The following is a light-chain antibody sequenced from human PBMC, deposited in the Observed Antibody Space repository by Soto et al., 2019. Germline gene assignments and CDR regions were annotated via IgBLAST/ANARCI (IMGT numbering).Light chain of an antibody. CDR2: DTN. Sequence: QTVVTQEPSLTVSPGGTVTLTCGSSAGAVTSGRYPYWIQQQPGQAPRTLIYDTNIKHAWTPPRFSGSILGDKSALTLSGAQPDDEAEYHCLLSCSGIRVFGGGTKLTV. CDR1: AGAVTSGRY. J-gene: IGLJ3*02. CDR3: LLSCSGIRV. V-gene: IGLV7-46*01.